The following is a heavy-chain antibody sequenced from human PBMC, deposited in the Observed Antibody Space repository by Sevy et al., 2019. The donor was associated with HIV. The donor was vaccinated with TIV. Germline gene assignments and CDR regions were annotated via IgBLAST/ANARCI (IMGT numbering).Heavy chain of an antibody. V-gene: IGHV3-21*01. Sequence: GGCLRLSCAASGFTFSSYSMNWVRQAPGKGLEWVSSISSRSSYIYYADSVKGRFTISRDNAKNSLYLQMNSLRAEDLVVYYCARDYGGIRHFQYWGQGTLVTVSS. CDR2: ISSRSSYI. J-gene: IGHJ1*01. CDR1: GFTFSSYS. D-gene: IGHD4-17*01. CDR3: ARDYGGIRHFQY.